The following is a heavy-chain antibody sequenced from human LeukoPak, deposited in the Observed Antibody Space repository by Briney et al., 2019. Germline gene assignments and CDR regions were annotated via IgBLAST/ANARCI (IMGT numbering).Heavy chain of an antibody. CDR1: GFTFSDYF. CDR3: VRATYCTGGSCYTGDY. D-gene: IGHD2-15*01. Sequence: PGGTLRLSCATSGFTFSDYFMDWVRQARGKGLEWVGRIRNKGNKYNIDYAASVKGRFTISRDDSKNSLYLQMNSLTIEDTAVYYCVRATYCTGGSCYTGDYWGQGTLVTVSS. J-gene: IGHJ4*02. V-gene: IGHV3-72*01. CDR2: IRNKGNKYNI.